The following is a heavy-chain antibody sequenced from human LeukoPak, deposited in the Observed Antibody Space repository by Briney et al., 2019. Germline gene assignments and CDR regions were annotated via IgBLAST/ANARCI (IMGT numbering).Heavy chain of an antibody. V-gene: IGHV4-34*01. D-gene: IGHD3-3*01. CDR1: GGSFSGYY. Sequence: SETLSLTCAVYGGSFSGYYWSWIRQPPGKGLEWIGEINHSGSTNYNPSLKSRVTISVDTSKNQFSLKLSSVTAADTAVYYCARVQDDFWSSYDGMDVWGQGTTVTVSS. CDR3: ARVQDDFWSSYDGMDV. CDR2: INHSGST. J-gene: IGHJ6*02.